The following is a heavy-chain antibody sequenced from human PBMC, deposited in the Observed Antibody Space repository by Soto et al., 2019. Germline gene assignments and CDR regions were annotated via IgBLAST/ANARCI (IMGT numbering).Heavy chain of an antibody. J-gene: IGHJ4*02. CDR2: ISSTDSTI. D-gene: IGHD3-22*01. Sequence: QVQLVESGGGLVKPGESLRLSCAASGFGFSDYYLSWIRQAPVKGLEWISYISSTDSTIYYADSVKGRFTISRDNAENSLSLQMNSLIAEDTAVYYCARLRGYSSGSYYFDYWGQGTLVTVSS. CDR3: ARLRGYSSGSYYFDY. CDR1: GFGFSDYY. V-gene: IGHV3-11*01.